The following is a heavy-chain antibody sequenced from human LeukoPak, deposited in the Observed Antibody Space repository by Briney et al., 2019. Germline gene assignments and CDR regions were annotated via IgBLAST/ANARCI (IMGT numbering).Heavy chain of an antibody. V-gene: IGHV4-39*01. CDR3: ARRYDFWSGYSYFDY. CDR2: IYYSGST. D-gene: IGHD3-3*01. Sequence: PSETLSLTCTVSGGSISSSSYYWGWIRQPPGKGLEWIGSIYYSGSTYYNPSLKSRVTISVDTSKNQFSLKLSSVTAADTAVYYCARRYDFWSGYSYFDYWGQGTLVTVSS. J-gene: IGHJ4*02. CDR1: GGSISSSSYY.